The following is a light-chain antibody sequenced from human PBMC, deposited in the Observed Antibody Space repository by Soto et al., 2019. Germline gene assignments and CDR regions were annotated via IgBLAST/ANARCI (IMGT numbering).Light chain of an antibody. Sequence: EIVMTQSPATLSVSPGERATLSCRASQTVTSTYFGWYQQKPGQAPRLVIYGASRRATGIPDRFSGSGSGTDFTLTISRLEPEDFAVYFCQHYGAPPRPFGQGTKVDIK. V-gene: IGKV3-20*01. CDR1: QTVTSTY. CDR3: QHYGAPPRP. CDR2: GAS. J-gene: IGKJ1*01.